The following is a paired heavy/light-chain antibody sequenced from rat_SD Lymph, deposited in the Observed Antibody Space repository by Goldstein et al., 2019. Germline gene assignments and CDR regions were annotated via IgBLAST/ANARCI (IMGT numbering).Light chain of an antibody. Sequence: DIQMTQSPASLSASLGETVTIECRASEDIYNGLAWYQQKPGKSPQLLIYNANSLHTGVPSRFSGSGSGTQYSLKINSLQSEDVASYFCQQYYDYPYTFGAGTKLELK. J-gene: IGKJ2-3*01. CDR3: QQYYDYPYT. V-gene: IGKV12S36*01. CDR2: NAN. CDR1: EDIYNG.
Heavy chain of an antibody. Sequence: QVQLKESGPGLVQPSQTLSLTCTVSGFSLTSNSVSWVRQPPGKGLEWMGAIWSGGSTDYNSALKSRLSISRDTSKSQVFLKMNSLQTEDTAIYFCTSHGYYDGYYPNPNWFAYWGQGTLVTVSS. CDR2: IWSGGST. CDR3: TSHGYYDGYYPNPNWFAY. D-gene: IGHD1-12*03. V-gene: IGHV2-1*01. J-gene: IGHJ3*01. CDR1: GFSLTSNS.